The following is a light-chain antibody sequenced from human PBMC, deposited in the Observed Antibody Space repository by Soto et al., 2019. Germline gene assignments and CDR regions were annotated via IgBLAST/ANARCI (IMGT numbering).Light chain of an antibody. CDR1: QSVSSSY. J-gene: IGKJ1*01. CDR3: QQYGSSPPTWT. V-gene: IGKV3-20*01. CDR2: GPS. Sequence: EIVVTQSPGTLSLSPGERATLSCRASQSVSSSYLAWYQQKPGQAPRLLIYGPSSRATGIPDRFSGSGSGTDFTLTISRLEPEDFAVYYCQQYGSSPPTWTFGQGTKVDIK.